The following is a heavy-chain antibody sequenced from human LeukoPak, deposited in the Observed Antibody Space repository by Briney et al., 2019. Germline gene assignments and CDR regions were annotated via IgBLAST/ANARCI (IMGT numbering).Heavy chain of an antibody. D-gene: IGHD2-2*01. Sequence: PGGSLRLSCAASGFTFSSYSMNWVRQAPGKGLEWLSYISGSSSIIYYADSVQGRFTISRDNAKNSLYLQMNSLRDEDAAVYYCARDSCSITTCHVEGDWFDPWGQGTLVTVSS. V-gene: IGHV3-48*02. J-gene: IGHJ5*02. CDR1: GFTFSSYS. CDR2: ISGSSSII. CDR3: ARDSCSITTCHVEGDWFDP.